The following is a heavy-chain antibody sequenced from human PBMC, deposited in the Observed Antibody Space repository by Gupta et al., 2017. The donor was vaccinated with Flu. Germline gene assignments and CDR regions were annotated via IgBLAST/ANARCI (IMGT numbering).Heavy chain of an antibody. CDR1: GFSLSNARMG. CDR3: ARISSGRANYYGSGSYATRYYYYYGMDV. V-gene: IGHV2-26*01. Sequence: QVTLKESGPVLVKPTETLTLTCTVSGFSLSNARMGVSWIRQPPGKALEWLAHIFSNDEKSYSTSLKSRLTISKDTSKSQVVLTMTNMDPVDTATYYCARISSGRANYYGSGSYATRYYYYYGMDVWGQGTTVTVSS. CDR2: IFSNDEK. J-gene: IGHJ6*02. D-gene: IGHD3-10*01.